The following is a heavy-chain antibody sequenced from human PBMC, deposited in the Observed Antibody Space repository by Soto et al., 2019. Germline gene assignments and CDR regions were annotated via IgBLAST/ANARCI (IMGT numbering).Heavy chain of an antibody. CDR3: ARDISYYDFWSGYYSARYFDY. D-gene: IGHD3-3*01. Sequence: SVKVSCKASGGTFSSYAISWVRQAPGQGLEWMGGIIPIFGTANYAQKFQGRVTITADESTSTAYMELSSLRSEDTAVYYCARDISYYDFWSGYYSARYFDYWGQGTLVTVSS. J-gene: IGHJ4*02. CDR1: GGTFSSYA. V-gene: IGHV1-69*13. CDR2: IIPIFGTA.